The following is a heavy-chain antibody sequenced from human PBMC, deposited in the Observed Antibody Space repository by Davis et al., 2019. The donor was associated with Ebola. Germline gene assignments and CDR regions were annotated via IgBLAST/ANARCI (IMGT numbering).Heavy chain of an antibody. CDR1: GFIFNNYA. J-gene: IGHJ4*02. D-gene: IGHD1-20*01. CDR3: ARVYNWGFDF. Sequence: PGGSLRLSCAASGFIFNNYAMTWVRQAPGRGLEWVSSISSSSSYIYYADSVKGRFTISRDNAKNSLYLQMNSLRAEDTAVYYCARVYNWGFDFWGQGTLVTVSS. CDR2: ISSSSSYI. V-gene: IGHV3-21*01.